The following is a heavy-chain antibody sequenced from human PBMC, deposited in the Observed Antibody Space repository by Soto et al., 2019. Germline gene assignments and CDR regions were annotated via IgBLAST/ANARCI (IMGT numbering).Heavy chain of an antibody. J-gene: IGHJ6*02. V-gene: IGHV3-23*01. Sequence: PGGSLRLSCAASGFTFSSYAMSWVRQAPGKGLEWVSAISGSGGSTYYADSVKGRFTISRDNSKNTLYLQMNSLRAEDTAVYYCARDTIVVVPAAISGSYYGMDVWGQGTTVTVSS. D-gene: IGHD2-2*02. CDR1: GFTFSSYA. CDR2: ISGSGGST. CDR3: ARDTIVVVPAAISGSYYGMDV.